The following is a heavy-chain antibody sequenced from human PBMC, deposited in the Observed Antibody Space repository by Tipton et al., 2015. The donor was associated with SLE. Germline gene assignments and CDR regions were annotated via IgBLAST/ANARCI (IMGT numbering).Heavy chain of an antibody. CDR3: ARAVQEQLPVDY. J-gene: IGHJ4*02. D-gene: IGHD6-6*01. CDR1: GFTVSSNY. Sequence: SLRLSCAASGFTVSSNYMNWVRQAPGKGLEWVSVIYSGGSTYYADSVKGRFTISRDNSKNTLYLQMNSLRAEDTAVYYCARAVQEQLPVDYWGQGTLVTVSS. V-gene: IGHV3-53*05. CDR2: IYSGGST.